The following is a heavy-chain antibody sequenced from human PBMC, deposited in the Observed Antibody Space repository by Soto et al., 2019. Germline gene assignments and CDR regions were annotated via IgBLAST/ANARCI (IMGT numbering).Heavy chain of an antibody. Sequence: PSETLSHTCTVSGDSVSKYYWNWIRQPAGKGLEWIGRIHSTRSPNYNPSLKSRVTMSVDTSKNQFSLKLNLTSVTAADTAVYYCARSPAYGDYANLDTWGQGTLVTVSS. V-gene: IGHV4-4*07. CDR2: IHSTRSP. CDR3: ARSPAYGDYANLDT. CDR1: GDSVSKYY. D-gene: IGHD4-17*01. J-gene: IGHJ5*02.